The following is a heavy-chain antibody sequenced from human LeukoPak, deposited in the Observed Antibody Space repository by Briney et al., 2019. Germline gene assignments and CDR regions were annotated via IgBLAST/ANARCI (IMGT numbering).Heavy chain of an antibody. V-gene: IGHV3-21*04. D-gene: IGHD3-22*01. CDR3: AKEDDSSGYYYYY. J-gene: IGHJ4*02. CDR1: GFTFSTYS. CDR2: ISSSSIYI. Sequence: GGSLRLSCAASGFTFSTYSMNWVRQAPGKGLEWVSSISSSSIYIYYADSVKGRFTISRDNSKNTLYLQMNSLRAEDTAVYYCAKEDDSSGYYYYYWGQGTLVTVSS.